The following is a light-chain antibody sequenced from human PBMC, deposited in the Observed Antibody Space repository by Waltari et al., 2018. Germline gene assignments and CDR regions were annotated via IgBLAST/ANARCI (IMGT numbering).Light chain of an antibody. J-gene: IGLJ3*02. CDR3: SSYAVSSVSV. CDR1: GSDFGESNL. V-gene: IGLV2-23*02. Sequence: QSALTQTATVSGSPGQSITIPCTVIGSDFGESNLVSWYQQHPGEAPKLIIYDVNKRPLGVSNRFSASKSGNTASLTISGLQAEDEADYYCSSYAVSSVSVFGGGTQVTV. CDR2: DVN.